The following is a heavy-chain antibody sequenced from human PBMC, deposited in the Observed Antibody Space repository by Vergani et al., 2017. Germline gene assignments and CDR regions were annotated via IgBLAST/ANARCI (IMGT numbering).Heavy chain of an antibody. J-gene: IGHJ4*02. CDR1: GGSISSYY. CDR3: ASSLAGDCYDY. V-gene: IGHV4-59*01. CDR2: IYYSGST. Sequence: QVQLQESGPGLVKPSQTLSLTCTVSGGSISSYYWSWIRQPPGKGLEWIGYIYYSGSTNYNPSPKSRVTISVDTSKSQFSMKLSSVTAADTAVYYCASSLAGDCYDYWGQGTLVTVSS. D-gene: IGHD2-8*02.